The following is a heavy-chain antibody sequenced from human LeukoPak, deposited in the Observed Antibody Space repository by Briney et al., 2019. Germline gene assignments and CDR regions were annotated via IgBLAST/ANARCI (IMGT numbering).Heavy chain of an antibody. CDR1: AFTFSSYG. Sequence: GGSMRLSCAASAFTFSSYGMHWVRQAPGKGLEWVAVIWYDGSNKYYADSVKGRFTISRDNSKNTLYLQMNSLRAEDTAVYYCARDGVAAAGTFLDYWGQGTLVTVSS. CDR3: ARDGVAAAGTFLDY. J-gene: IGHJ4*02. D-gene: IGHD6-13*01. CDR2: IWYDGSNK. V-gene: IGHV3-33*01.